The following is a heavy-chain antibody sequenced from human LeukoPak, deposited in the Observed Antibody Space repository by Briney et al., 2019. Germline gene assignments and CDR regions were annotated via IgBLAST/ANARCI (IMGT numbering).Heavy chain of an antibody. J-gene: IGHJ4*02. CDR1: GFTFSSYW. D-gene: IGHD1-1*01. CDR3: ARDMLGWNDEGEDY. CDR2: IKKDGSEK. V-gene: IGHV3-7*01. Sequence: PGGSLRLSCAASGFTFSSYWMSWVRQAPGKGLEWVANIKKDGSEKYYVDSVKGRFTISRDNAKNSLYLQMNSLRAEDTAVYYCARDMLGWNDEGEDYWGQGTLVTVSS.